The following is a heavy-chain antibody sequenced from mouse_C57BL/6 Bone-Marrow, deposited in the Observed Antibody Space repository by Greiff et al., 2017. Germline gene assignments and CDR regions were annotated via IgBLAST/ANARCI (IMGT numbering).Heavy chain of an antibody. CDR3: ARGDYGSSWYFDV. CDR2: INPSSGYT. J-gene: IGHJ1*03. CDR1: GYTFTSYT. D-gene: IGHD1-1*01. V-gene: IGHV1-4*01. Sequence: SGAELARPGASVKMSCKASGYTFTSYTMHWVKQRPGQGLEWIGYINPSSGYTKYNQKFKDKATLTADKSSSTAYMQLSSLTSEDSAVYYCARGDYGSSWYFDVWGTGTTVTVSS.